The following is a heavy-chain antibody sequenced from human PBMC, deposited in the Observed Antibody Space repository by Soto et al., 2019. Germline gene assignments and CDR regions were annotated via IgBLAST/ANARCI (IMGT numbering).Heavy chain of an antibody. J-gene: IGHJ4*02. V-gene: IGHV5-51*01. CDR1: GYTFTSYW. Sequence: GESLKISCKGSGYTFTSYWIGWVRQMPGKGLELMGVIYPGDSDTRYSPAFQGQVTISADKSISTAYLQWSSLKASDTAIYYCARLNYFHNSGYLDFWGQGTLVTVSS. CDR3: ARLNYFHNSGYLDF. CDR2: IYPGDSDT. D-gene: IGHD3-22*01.